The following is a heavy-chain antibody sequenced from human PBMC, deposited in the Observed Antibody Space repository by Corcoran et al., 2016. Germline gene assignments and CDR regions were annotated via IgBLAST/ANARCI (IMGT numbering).Heavy chain of an antibody. D-gene: IGHD5-18*01. CDR2: IKSKTDGGTT. Sequence: EVQLVESGGGLVKPGGSLRLSCAASGFTFSNAWMSWVSQAPGKGLEWVGRIKSKTDGGTTDYAAPVKGRFTISRDDSKNTLYLQMNSLKTEDTAVYYCTTRAMVKLIPIDAFDIWGQGTMVTVSS. V-gene: IGHV3-15*01. CDR1: GFTFSNAW. J-gene: IGHJ3*02. CDR3: TTRAMVKLIPIDAFDI.